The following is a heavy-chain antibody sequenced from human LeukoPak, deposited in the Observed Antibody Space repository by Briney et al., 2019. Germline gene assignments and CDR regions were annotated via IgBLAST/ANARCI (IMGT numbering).Heavy chain of an antibody. V-gene: IGHV3-66*01. CDR2: IYSGGST. Sequence: GGSLRLSCAASGFTVSSNYMSWVRQAPGKGLEWVSVIYSGGSTYYADSVKGRFTISRDNSKNTLYLQMNSLRAEDTAVYYCARDRQLGGYYYYGMDVWGQGTTVTVSS. CDR1: GFTVSSNY. D-gene: IGHD6-6*01. CDR3: ARDRQLGGYYYYGMDV. J-gene: IGHJ6*02.